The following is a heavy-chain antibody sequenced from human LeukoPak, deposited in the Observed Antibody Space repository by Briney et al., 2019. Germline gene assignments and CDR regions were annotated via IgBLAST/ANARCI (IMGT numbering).Heavy chain of an antibody. CDR3: ARYSRIAVAGSGSFDY. Sequence: PLETLSLTCTVSGSSISSYYWIWIRQPPGKGLEWSGYIYSSGYTNYNPSLKCRVTISVDTSKNQFSLKLSSVTAADTAVYYCARYSRIAVAGSGSFDYWGQGTLVTVSS. D-gene: IGHD6-19*01. V-gene: IGHV4-59*08. CDR1: GSSISSYY. J-gene: IGHJ4*02. CDR2: IYSSGYT.